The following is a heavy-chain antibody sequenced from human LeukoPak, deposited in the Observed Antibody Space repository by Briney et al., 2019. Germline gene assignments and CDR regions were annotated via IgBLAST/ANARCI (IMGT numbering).Heavy chain of an antibody. CDR1: GFTFSSYA. CDR3: AKAGVYGDPADY. D-gene: IGHD4-17*01. V-gene: IGHV3-23*01. CDR2: ISGSGGST. J-gene: IGHJ4*02. Sequence: GGSLTLSCAASGFTFSSYAMSWVRQAPGKGLEWVSGISGSGGSTYYADSVKGRFTISRDNSKNTLYLQMNSLRAEDTAVYFCAKAGVYGDPADYWGQGTLVTVSS.